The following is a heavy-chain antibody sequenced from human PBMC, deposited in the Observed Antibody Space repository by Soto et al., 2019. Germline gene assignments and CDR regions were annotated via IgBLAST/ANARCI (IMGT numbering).Heavy chain of an antibody. CDR1: GFTCSNYC. D-gene: IGHD1-26*01. CDR2: IWHDGNNK. CDR3: ASDLAGASDSYGLDV. V-gene: IGHV3-33*01. J-gene: IGHJ6*02. Sequence: XGSLRRTCAASGFTCSNYCVHWVRQAPGKGLDWVAIIWHDGNNKYYADSVRGRFIISRDNSKNRLYLQMNSLRAEDTAVYYCASDLAGASDSYGLDVWGQGTPVTVSS.